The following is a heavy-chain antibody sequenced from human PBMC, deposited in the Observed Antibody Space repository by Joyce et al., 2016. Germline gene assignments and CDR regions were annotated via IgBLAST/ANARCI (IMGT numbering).Heavy chain of an antibody. CDR1: GYRFSDYA. J-gene: IGHJ4*02. CDR3: ARDLINNDFGVMRWGRATPVTV. D-gene: IGHD3/OR15-3a*01. CDR2: INGGNGDT. V-gene: IGHV1-3*01. Sequence: QVQLVQSGAEVKKPGASVKVSCKASGYRFSDYAMHWVRQAPGQRLEWMGWINGGNGDTKYSQKLQDRVTINSDTLARTVYMELSSLRSEDTAVYYCARDLINNDFGVMRWGRATPVTVWGQGTLVTVSS.